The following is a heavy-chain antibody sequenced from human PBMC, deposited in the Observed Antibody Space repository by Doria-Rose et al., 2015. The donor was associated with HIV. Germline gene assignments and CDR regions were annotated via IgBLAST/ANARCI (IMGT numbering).Heavy chain of an antibody. D-gene: IGHD6-13*01. CDR1: GVSLSSPGMG. CDR3: ARIKSSRWYHKYYFDF. Sequence: SGPVLVKPTETLTLTCTVSGVSLSSPGMGVSWIRQPPGKALGWLANIFSDDERSYKTSLKSRLTISRGTSKSQVVLTMTDMDPVDTATYYCARIKSSRWYHKYYFDFWGQGTLAIVSA. V-gene: IGHV2-26*01. CDR2: IFSDDER. J-gene: IGHJ4*02.